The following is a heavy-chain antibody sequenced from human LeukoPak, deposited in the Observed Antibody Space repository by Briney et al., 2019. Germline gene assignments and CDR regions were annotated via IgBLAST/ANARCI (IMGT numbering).Heavy chain of an antibody. Sequence: GGSLRLSCAASGFTFSNYGMHWVRQVPGKGLEWVAAIWFDGIRKYYADSVKGRLTISRDNSKNTLYLQMNSLRAEDTAVYYCARGFRDYYGSGRPWRAFDIWGQGTMVTVSS. V-gene: IGHV3-33*01. CDR3: ARGFRDYYGSGRPWRAFDI. CDR2: IWFDGIRK. D-gene: IGHD3-10*01. J-gene: IGHJ3*02. CDR1: GFTFSNYG.